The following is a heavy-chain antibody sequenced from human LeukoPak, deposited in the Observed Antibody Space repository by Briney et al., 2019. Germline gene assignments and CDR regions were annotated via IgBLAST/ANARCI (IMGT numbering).Heavy chain of an antibody. J-gene: IGHJ4*02. D-gene: IGHD3-22*01. V-gene: IGHV3-23*01. CDR3: AKDLDSSGYYLGENFDY. CDR2: ISGSGGRT. CDR1: GFTFSSYA. Sequence: GGSLRLSCAASGFTFSSYAMNWVRQAPGKRLEWVAMISGSGGRTYYADSVKGRFTISRDNSKNTLYLQMSSLRAEDKAVYYCAKDLDSSGYYLGENFDYWGQGTLVTVSS.